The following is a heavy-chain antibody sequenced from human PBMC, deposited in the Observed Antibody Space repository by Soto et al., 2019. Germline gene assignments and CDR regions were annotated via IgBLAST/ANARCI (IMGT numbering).Heavy chain of an antibody. CDR3: ARDEVGCSGGSCYRYFDY. CDR1: GFTVSSNY. D-gene: IGHD2-15*01. V-gene: IGHV3-66*01. CDR2: IYSGGST. J-gene: IGHJ4*02. Sequence: EVQLVESGGGLVQPGGSLRLSCAASGFTVSSNYMSWVRQAPGKGLEWVSVIYSGGSTYYADSVKGRFTISRDNSKNTLYLQMNSLRAEDTAGYYCARDEVGCSGGSCYRYFDYWGQGTLVTVSS.